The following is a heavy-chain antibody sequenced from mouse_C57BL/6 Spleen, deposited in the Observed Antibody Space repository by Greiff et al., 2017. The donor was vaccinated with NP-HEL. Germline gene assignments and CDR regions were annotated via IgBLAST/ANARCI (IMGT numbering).Heavy chain of an antibody. CDR2: IDPSDSET. CDR1: GYTFTSYW. CDR3: ARSAQEGVMDY. J-gene: IGHJ4*01. D-gene: IGHD3-2*02. V-gene: IGHV1-52*01. Sequence: QVQLKQPGAELVRPGSSVKLSCKASGYTFTSYWMHWVKQRPIQGLEWIGNIDPSDSETHYNQKFKDKATLTVDKSSSTAYMQLSSLTSEDSAVYYCARSAQEGVMDYWGQGTSVTVSS.